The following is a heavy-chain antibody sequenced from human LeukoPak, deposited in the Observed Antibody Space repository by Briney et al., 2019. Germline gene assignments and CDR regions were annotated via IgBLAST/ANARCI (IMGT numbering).Heavy chain of an antibody. CDR2: ISSASTTI. D-gene: IGHD5-12*01. CDR1: GSPFSDYY. Sequence: PGGSLRLSCVVSGSPFSDYYMNWIRQAPGKGLEWIAYISSASTTIQYAGSVKGRFTISRDNDQNSMFLQMNTLRAEDTAVYYCAGSYSGYDWSDSWGQGTLVTVSS. J-gene: IGHJ4*02. V-gene: IGHV3-11*01. CDR3: AGSYSGYDWSDS.